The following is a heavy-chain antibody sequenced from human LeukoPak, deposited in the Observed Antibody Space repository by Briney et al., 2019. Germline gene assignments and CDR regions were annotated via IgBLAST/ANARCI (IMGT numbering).Heavy chain of an antibody. V-gene: IGHV1-18*01. CDR1: GYTSTSYG. CDR2: ISAYNGNT. J-gene: IGHJ3*02. CDR3: ARGYSGSYYDDAFDI. Sequence: ASVTVSCKASGYTSTSYGISWVRQAPGQGLEWMGWISAYNGNTNYAQKLQGRVTMTTDTSTSTAYMELRSLRSDDTAVYYCARGYSGSYYDDAFDIWGQGTMVTVSS. D-gene: IGHD1-26*01.